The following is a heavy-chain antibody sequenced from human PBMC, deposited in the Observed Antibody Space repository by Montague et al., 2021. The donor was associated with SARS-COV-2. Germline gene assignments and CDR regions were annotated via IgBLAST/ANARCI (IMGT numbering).Heavy chain of an antibody. CDR1: GDSISSYY. D-gene: IGHD2-15*01. Sequence: SETLSLTCTVSGDSISSYYWNWIRQPPGKGLEWIGYIDNSGTTNYNPSVKSRVTISVDTSKKQFSLKLNSVTAADTAVYYCARGGGYSSGGSCYYWFDHWGQGTLVTVSS. V-gene: IGHV4-59*01. CDR3: ARGGGYSSGGSCYYWFDH. CDR2: IDNSGTT. J-gene: IGHJ5*02.